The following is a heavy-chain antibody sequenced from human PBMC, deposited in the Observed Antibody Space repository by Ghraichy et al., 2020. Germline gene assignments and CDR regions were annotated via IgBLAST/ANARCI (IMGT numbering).Heavy chain of an antibody. D-gene: IGHD3-16*01. V-gene: IGHV4-34*01. CDR3: ARGANRRRLGY. Sequence: SQTLSLTCAVYGGSFSGYYWSWIRQPPGKGLEWIGEINHSGSTNYNPSLKSRVTISVDTSKNQFSLKLSSVTAADTAVYYCARGANRRRLGYWGQGTLVTVSS. CDR2: INHSGST. J-gene: IGHJ4*02. CDR1: GGSFSGYY.